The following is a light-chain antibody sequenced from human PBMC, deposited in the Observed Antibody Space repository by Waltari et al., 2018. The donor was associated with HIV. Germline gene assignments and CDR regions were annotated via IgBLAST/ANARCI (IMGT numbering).Light chain of an antibody. V-gene: IGKV3-20*01. CDR1: QSVSSSY. CDR3: QQYGSSRFT. J-gene: IGKJ3*01. Sequence: EIVLTQSPGTLSWSPGERATLSCRASQSVSSSYLAWYQQKPGQAPRLLIYGASSRATGIPDRFSGSGSGTDFTLTISRLEPEDFAVYYCQQYGSSRFTFGPGTKVDIK. CDR2: GAS.